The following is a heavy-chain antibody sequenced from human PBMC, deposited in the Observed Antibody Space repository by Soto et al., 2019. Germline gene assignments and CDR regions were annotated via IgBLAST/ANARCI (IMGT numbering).Heavy chain of an antibody. J-gene: IGHJ6*02. V-gene: IGHV4-39*01. CDR3: ARRLYYDSSGFEGGGMDV. D-gene: IGHD3-22*01. CDR2: IYYSGIT. Sequence: SQTLSLMCTVSDASMSCISYDWRCIRQPPGKGLEWIGSIYYSGITYYNPSLKSRVTISVDTSKNQFSLKLSSVTAADTAVYYCARRLYYDSSGFEGGGMDVWGQGTTVT. CDR1: DASMSCISYD.